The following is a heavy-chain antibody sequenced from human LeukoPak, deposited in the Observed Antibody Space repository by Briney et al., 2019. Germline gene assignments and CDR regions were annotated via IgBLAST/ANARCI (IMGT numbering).Heavy chain of an antibody. D-gene: IGHD3-22*01. CDR1: GFTFDDYG. CDR2: INWNGGST. J-gene: IGHJ4*02. V-gene: IGHV3-20*04. CDR3: ARDSLDYYDSSGYYTH. Sequence: GGSLRLSCAASGFTFDDYGMSWVRQAPGKGLEWVSGINWNGGSTGYADSVKGRFTISRDNAKNSLYLQMNSLRAEDTAVYYCARDSLDYYDSSGYYTHWGQGTLVTVSS.